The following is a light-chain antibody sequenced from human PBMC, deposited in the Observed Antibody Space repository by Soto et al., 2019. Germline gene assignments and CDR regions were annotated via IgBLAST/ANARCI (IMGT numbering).Light chain of an antibody. CDR3: HQSYSAPWT. CDR2: VTS. V-gene: IGKV1-39*01. Sequence: IQIKKTPSSLSASVGDRVTITCRASQRISNYLNWYQQKPGKAPKLLIYVTSSLQSGVPSRFSGSRSGTDFTLTISSLQPEDIATYYCHQSYSAPWTLGQGTKVDIK. CDR1: QRISNY. J-gene: IGKJ1*01.